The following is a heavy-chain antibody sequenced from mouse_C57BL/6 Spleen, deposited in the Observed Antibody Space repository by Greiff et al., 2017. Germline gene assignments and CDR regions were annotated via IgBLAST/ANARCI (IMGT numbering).Heavy chain of an antibody. CDR3: TRTKNDGYSGAMDY. J-gene: IGHJ4*01. CDR1: GYTFTSYW. CDR2: IYPGNSDT. V-gene: IGHV1-5*01. Sequence: EVQLQESGTVLARPGASVKMSCKTSGYTFTSYWMHWVKQRPGQGLEWIGAIYPGNSDTSYNQKFKGKAKLTAVTSASTAYMELSSLTNEDSAVYYCTRTKNDGYSGAMDYWGQGTSVTVSS. D-gene: IGHD2-3*01.